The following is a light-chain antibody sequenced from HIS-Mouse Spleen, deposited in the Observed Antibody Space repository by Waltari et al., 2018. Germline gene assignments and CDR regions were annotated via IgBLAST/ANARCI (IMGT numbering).Light chain of an antibody. CDR3: QQRSNWPPWT. V-gene: IGKV3-11*01. CDR2: DAS. Sequence: EIVLTQSPATLSLSPGERATVPCRASQSVSSYLAWYQRKPGQAPRLLIYDASNRATGIPARFSGSGSGTDFTLTISSLEPEDFAVYYCQQRSNWPPWTFGQGTKVEIK. J-gene: IGKJ1*01. CDR1: QSVSSY.